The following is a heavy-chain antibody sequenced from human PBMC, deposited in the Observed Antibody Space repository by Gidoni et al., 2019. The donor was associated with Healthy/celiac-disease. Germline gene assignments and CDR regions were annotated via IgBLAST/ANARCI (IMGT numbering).Heavy chain of an antibody. CDR2: IYHSGST. CDR1: GYSISSGYY. D-gene: IGHD3-3*01. J-gene: IGHJ4*02. V-gene: IGHV4-38-2*02. CDR3: ARDEDDFWSGYYKGFDY. Sequence: QVQLQESGPGLVKPSETLSLTCTVSGYSISSGYYWGWIRQPPGKGLEWIGSIYHSGSTYYNPSLKSRVTISVDTSKNQFSLKLSSVTAADTAVYYCARDEDDFWSGYYKGFDYWGQGTLVTVSS.